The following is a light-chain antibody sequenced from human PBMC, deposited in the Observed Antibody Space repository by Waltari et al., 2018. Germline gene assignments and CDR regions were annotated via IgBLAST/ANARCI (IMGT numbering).Light chain of an antibody. J-gene: IGLJ3*02. CDR2: KDI. V-gene: IGLV3-25*03. Sequence: SYELTQPPSASVSPGQTARITCSGDALPKQYAYWYHQKRGQAPVLVIYKDIERPSGIPERFSGSSSGTTVTLTISGVQAEDEADYYCQSADSSGTRVFGGGTKLTVL. CDR1: ALPKQY. CDR3: QSADSSGTRV.